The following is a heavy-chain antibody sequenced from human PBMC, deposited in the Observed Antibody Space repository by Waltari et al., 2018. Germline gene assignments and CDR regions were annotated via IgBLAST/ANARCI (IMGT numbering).Heavy chain of an antibody. CDR1: GFHFSSYW. V-gene: IGHV3-7*04. CDR3: ARGGGSSYFDY. D-gene: IGHD6-13*01. J-gene: IGHJ4*02. Sequence: EVQLVESGGGLVQPGGDMRLYCAASGFHFSSYWMSWVSQVPGKGVEWVDNIKQDGSEKYYVDSVKGRFTISRENAKNSLYLQMNSLRAEDTAGYYCARGGGSSYFDYWGQGTLVTVSS. CDR2: IKQDGSEK.